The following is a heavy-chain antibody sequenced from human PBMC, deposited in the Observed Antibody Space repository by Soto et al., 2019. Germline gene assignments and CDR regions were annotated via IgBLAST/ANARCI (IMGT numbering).Heavy chain of an antibody. CDR3: ASVHCTTELCSGIYFVCAVDV. V-gene: IGHV3-30*01. CDR1: GFTFSDYA. D-gene: IGHD2-21*01. CDR2: ISSDGKNT. Sequence: QVQLVESGGGVVQPGRSLRLSCAASGFTFSDYAMHWVRQPPGKGLEWVAIISSDGKNTYYGDSVKGRFTISRDDSTSTLFLYMHGLTPDDAAVYVGASVHCTTELCSGIYFVCAVDVWGQGTTVTVS. J-gene: IGHJ6*02.